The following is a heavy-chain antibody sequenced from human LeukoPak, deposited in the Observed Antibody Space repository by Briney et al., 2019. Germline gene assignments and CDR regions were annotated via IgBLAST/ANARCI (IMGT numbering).Heavy chain of an antibody. D-gene: IGHD2-8*02. V-gene: IGHV4-59*01. CDR2: IYYSGST. CDR1: GGSISSYY. J-gene: IGHJ5*02. Sequence: SETLSLTCTVSGGSISSYYWSWIRQPPGKGLEWIGYIYYSGSTNYNPSLKSRVTISVDTSKNQFSLKLSSVTAADTAVYYCAAERTGGNSLDPWGLGTLVTVSS. CDR3: AAERTGGNSLDP.